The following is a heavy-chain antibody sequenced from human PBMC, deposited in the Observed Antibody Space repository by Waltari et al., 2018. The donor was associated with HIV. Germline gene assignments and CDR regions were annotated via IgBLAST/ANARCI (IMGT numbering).Heavy chain of an antibody. CDR1: GFSVSRYG. J-gene: IGHJ4*02. D-gene: IGHD6-19*01. CDR2: IWHDGSKK. Sequence: QVQLVESGGGVVRPGRSLRLSCAASGFSVSRYGMHWVRQAPGKGREWVAVIWHDGSKKDYAGSVKGRFTVSRDTSKNTLYLEMNRLRAEDTAVYHCARDPGTLLIAVAGAFDYWGPGIPVTVSS. V-gene: IGHV3-33*01. CDR3: ARDPGTLLIAVAGAFDY.